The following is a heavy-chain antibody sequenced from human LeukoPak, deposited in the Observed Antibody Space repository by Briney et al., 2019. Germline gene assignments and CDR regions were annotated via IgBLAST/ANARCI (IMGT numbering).Heavy chain of an antibody. V-gene: IGHV3-23*01. CDR2: ISGSGGST. D-gene: IGHD5-18*01. Sequence: PGGSLRLSCAASGFTFSSYAMSWVRQAPGKGLEWVSAISGSGGSTYYADSVKGRFTISRDNSKNTLYLQMNSLRAEDTAVYYCAKDPYGYGLTYSDYWGQGTLVTVSS. CDR3: AKDPYGYGLTYSDY. J-gene: IGHJ4*02. CDR1: GFTFSSYA.